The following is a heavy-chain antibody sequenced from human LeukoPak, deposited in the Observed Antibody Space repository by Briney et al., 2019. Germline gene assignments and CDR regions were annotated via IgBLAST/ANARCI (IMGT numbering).Heavy chain of an antibody. V-gene: IGHV3-7*04. CDR2: IKQDGYEK. J-gene: IGHJ2*01. Sequence: GGSLRLSCVGSGFNFRSYWMSWVRQAPGKGLEWVANIKQDGYEKYYVDSVRGRFTISRDNAKNSLFLQMNILRAEDTAVYYCARCGRSDWYFDLWGRGTLVTVSS. CDR1: GFNFRSYW. CDR3: ARCGRSDWYFDL. D-gene: IGHD1-26*01.